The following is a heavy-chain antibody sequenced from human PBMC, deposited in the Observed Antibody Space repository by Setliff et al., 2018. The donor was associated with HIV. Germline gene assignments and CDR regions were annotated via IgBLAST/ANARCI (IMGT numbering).Heavy chain of an antibody. J-gene: IGHJ1*01. CDR3: ARVAVPGLGYFQS. V-gene: IGHV4-59*01. CDR2: IFYSGTT. CDR1: GGSISSYY. D-gene: IGHD6-19*01. Sequence: PSETLSLTCNVSGGSISSYYWNWIRQPPGKGLEWIGYIFYSGTTNYNPSLKSRVTMSVDASKNQFSLILSSVTAADTAVYYCARVAVPGLGYFQSWGQGTLVTVSS.